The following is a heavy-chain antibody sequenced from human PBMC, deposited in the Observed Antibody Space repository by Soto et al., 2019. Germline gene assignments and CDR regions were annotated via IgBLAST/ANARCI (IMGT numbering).Heavy chain of an antibody. J-gene: IGHJ4*02. Sequence: GGALRLSCASSGFTFSSYWMHWVRQAPGKGLVWVSRINSDGSSTSYADSVKGRFTISRDNAKNTLYLQMNSLRAEDTAVYYCARGRYNSGWSRGYWGQGTLVTVSS. D-gene: IGHD6-19*01. CDR1: GFTFSSYW. V-gene: IGHV3-74*01. CDR3: ARGRYNSGWSRGY. CDR2: INSDGSST.